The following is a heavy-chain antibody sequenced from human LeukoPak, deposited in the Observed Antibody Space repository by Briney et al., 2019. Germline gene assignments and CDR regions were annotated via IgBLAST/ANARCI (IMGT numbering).Heavy chain of an antibody. V-gene: IGHV1-8*01. CDR2: MNPNSGNT. Sequence: ASVKVSCKASGYTFSSYDINWVRQATGQGLEWMGWMNPNSGNTGYAQKFQGRVTMTKDTSITTAYMELSSLRSEDTAVYYCARAHRWTTESYYYMDVWGKGTTVTVSS. J-gene: IGHJ6*03. CDR3: ARAHRWTTESYYYMDV. D-gene: IGHD3/OR15-3a*01. CDR1: GYTFSSYD.